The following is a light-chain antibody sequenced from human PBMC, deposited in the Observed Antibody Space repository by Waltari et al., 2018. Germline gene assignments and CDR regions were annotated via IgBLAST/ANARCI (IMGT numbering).Light chain of an antibody. Sequence: QSALPQPRSVSGSPGQSVTISCTGISSEVGDFNFVSWYQQHPGEAPKLMIYDVTKRPSGVPDRLSGSKSGNTASLTISGLQAEDEANYYCCSYIGTHTNWVFGGGTKLTVL. J-gene: IGLJ3*02. CDR2: DVT. V-gene: IGLV2-11*01. CDR3: CSYIGTHTNWV. CDR1: SSEVGDFNF.